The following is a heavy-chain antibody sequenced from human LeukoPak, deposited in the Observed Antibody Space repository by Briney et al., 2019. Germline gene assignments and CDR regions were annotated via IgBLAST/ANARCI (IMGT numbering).Heavy chain of an antibody. Sequence: GGSLRLSCAASGFTFSSYSMNWVRQAPGKGLEWVSSISSSSSYIYYEDSVKGRFTISRDNAKNSLYLQMNSLRAEDTAVYYCARSWLLAAAGTYDYWGQGTLVTVSS. CDR2: ISSSSSYI. D-gene: IGHD6-13*01. J-gene: IGHJ4*02. CDR1: GFTFSSYS. V-gene: IGHV3-21*01. CDR3: ARSWLLAAAGTYDY.